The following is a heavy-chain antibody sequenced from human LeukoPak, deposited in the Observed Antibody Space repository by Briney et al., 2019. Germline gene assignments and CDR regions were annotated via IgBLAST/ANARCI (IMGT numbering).Heavy chain of an antibody. V-gene: IGHV1-2*02. J-gene: IGHJ5*02. CDR3: AREGELELLNYHSNWFDP. CDR1: GYTFTGYY. D-gene: IGHD1-7*01. CDR2: INPNSGGT. Sequence: GASVKASCKASGYTFTGYYMHWVRQAPGQGLEWMGWINPNSGGTNYAQKFQGRVTMTRDTSISTAYMELSRLRSDDTAVYYCAREGELELLNYHSNWFDPWGQGTLVTVSS.